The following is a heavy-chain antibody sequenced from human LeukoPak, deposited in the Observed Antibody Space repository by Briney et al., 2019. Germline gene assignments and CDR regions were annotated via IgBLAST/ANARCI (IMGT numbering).Heavy chain of an antibody. D-gene: IGHD5-24*01. Sequence: SVKVSCKASGGTLSSYAISWVRQAPGQGLEWMGRIIPILGIANYAQKFQGRVTITADKSTSTAYMELSSLRSEDTAVYYCASPGRDGYNLPLGYWGQGTLVTVSS. CDR3: ASPGRDGYNLPLGY. V-gene: IGHV1-69*04. CDR2: IIPILGIA. J-gene: IGHJ4*02. CDR1: GGTLSSYA.